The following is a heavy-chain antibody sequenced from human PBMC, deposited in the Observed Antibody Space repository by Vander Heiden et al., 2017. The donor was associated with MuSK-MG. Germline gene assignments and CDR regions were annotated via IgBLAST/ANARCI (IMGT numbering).Heavy chain of an antibody. Sequence: QITWKESGPTPVKPTQTLTLTCTFSGFSLSTSGGGVGWIRHPPGKTLQWLALIYWNDDKRYSPSLKSRLTITKDTSKNQVVLTMTNMDPVETATYYCAHRGGYCSSTSCYLGAFDIWGQGTMVTVSS. D-gene: IGHD2-2*01. CDR3: AHRGGYCSSTSCYLGAFDI. V-gene: IGHV2-5*01. CDR1: GFSLSTSGGG. CDR2: IYWNDDK. J-gene: IGHJ3*02.